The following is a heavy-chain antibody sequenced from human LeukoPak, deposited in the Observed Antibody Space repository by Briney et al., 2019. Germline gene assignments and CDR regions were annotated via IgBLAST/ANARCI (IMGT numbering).Heavy chain of an antibody. V-gene: IGHV1-18*01. CDR3: ARGRRATGFGNWFDP. D-gene: IGHD5-12*01. Sequence: ASVKVSRKASGYTFTSYGISWVRQAPGQGLEWMGWISAYNGNTNYAQKLQGRVTMTTDTSTSTAYMELRSLRSDDTAVYYCARGRRATGFGNWFDPWGQGTLVTVSS. J-gene: IGHJ5*02. CDR2: ISAYNGNT. CDR1: GYTFTSYG.